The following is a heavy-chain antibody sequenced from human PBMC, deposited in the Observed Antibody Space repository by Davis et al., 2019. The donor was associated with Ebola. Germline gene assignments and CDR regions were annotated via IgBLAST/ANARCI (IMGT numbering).Heavy chain of an antibody. CDR3: AKAITLSSGVYYYGMDV. CDR2: ISWAGGST. CDR1: GFTSDAYT. V-gene: IGHV3-43*01. Sequence: GGSLRLSFASSGFTSDAYTMHGVRQAPGPRLEWVSLISWAGGSTYYADSVKGRFTISRDNSKNSLYLQMNSLRTEDTALYYCAKAITLSSGVYYYGMDVWGKGTTVTVSS. J-gene: IGHJ6*04. D-gene: IGHD3-10*01.